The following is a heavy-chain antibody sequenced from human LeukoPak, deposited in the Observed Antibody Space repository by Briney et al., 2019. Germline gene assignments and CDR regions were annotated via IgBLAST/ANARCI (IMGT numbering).Heavy chain of an antibody. CDR2: ISSTSSVI. CDR1: GFTFSSQT. D-gene: IGHD2-2*01. Sequence: GGSLRLSCAASGFTFSSQTMNWVRQAPGRGLEWVSYISSTSSVIYYADSVKGRFTISRDNAKSSLYLQMNSLRAEDTAVYYCARNLPAADYWGQGTLVTVSS. CDR3: ARNLPAADY. V-gene: IGHV3-48*04. J-gene: IGHJ4*02.